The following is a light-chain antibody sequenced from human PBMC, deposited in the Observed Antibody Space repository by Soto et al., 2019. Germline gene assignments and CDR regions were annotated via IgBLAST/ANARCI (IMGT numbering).Light chain of an antibody. CDR3: QQFDSVPLT. Sequence: DVQMTQSPSSLSASVGDRVTITCQASHDIGTYLNWYQHKPGKAPKLLIFDTSHLATGVPARFSGGGSDTYFTFTITNLQPEDFAVYYWQQFDSVPLTCGGGTHVEI. V-gene: IGKV1-33*01. J-gene: IGKJ4*01. CDR2: DTS. CDR1: HDIGTY.